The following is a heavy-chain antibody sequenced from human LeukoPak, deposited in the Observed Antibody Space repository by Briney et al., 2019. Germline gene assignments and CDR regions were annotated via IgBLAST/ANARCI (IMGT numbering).Heavy chain of an antibody. Sequence: GGSLRLSCAASGFTFSDYAMSWVRQAPGKGLEWLSVISGGSSGSTYYADSVTGRFTVSRDNSKNTVHLQMNSLRAEDTAMYYCARRAGDYSHPYDYWGQGTLVTVSS. V-gene: IGHV3-23*01. D-gene: IGHD3-22*01. CDR2: ISGGSSGST. CDR3: ARRAGDYSHPYDY. J-gene: IGHJ4*02. CDR1: GFTFSDYA.